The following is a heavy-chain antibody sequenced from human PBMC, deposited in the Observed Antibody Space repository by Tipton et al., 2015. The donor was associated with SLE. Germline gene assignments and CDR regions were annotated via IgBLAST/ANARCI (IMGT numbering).Heavy chain of an antibody. Sequence: TLSLTCAVYGGSFSGFYWNWIRQPPGKGLEWIGEIDDSGSTNYNPSLKSRVTISLDTSKNQFSLKLSSVTAADTAVYYCAREAAISPVDAFDIWGQGTMVSVSS. CDR2: IDDSGST. J-gene: IGHJ3*02. V-gene: IGHV4-34*01. CDR1: GGSFSGFY. CDR3: AREAAISPVDAFDI. D-gene: IGHD2-2*02.